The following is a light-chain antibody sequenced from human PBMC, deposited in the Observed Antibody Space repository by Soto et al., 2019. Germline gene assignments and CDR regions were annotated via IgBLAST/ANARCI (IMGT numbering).Light chain of an antibody. Sequence: DIQMTQSPSSLSASVGDRVTITCRASQGISNYLAWYQQKPGTVPKLLIYAASTLQSGVPSRFRGGGSGTNFTLTISSLQPEDVGTYYCQNYNSAPITFGQGTRLEIK. CDR3: QNYNSAPIT. CDR1: QGISNY. CDR2: AAS. V-gene: IGKV1-27*01. J-gene: IGKJ5*01.